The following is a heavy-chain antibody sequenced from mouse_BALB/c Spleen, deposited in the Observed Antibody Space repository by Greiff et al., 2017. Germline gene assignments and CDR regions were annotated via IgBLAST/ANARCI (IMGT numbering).Heavy chain of an antibody. CDR2: ILPGSGST. Sequence: VKLMESGAELMKPGASVKISCKATGYTFSSYWIEWVKQRPGHGLEWIGEILPGSGSTNYNEKFKGKATFTADTSSNTAYMQLSSLTSEDSAVYYCARGQLGLYYYAMDYWGQGTSVTVSS. CDR1: GYTFSSYW. J-gene: IGHJ4*01. D-gene: IGHD3-1*01. CDR3: ARGQLGLYYYAMDY. V-gene: IGHV1-9*01.